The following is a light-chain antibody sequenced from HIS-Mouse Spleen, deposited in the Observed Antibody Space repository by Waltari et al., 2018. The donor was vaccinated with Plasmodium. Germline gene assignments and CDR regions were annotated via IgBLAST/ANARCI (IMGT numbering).Light chain of an antibody. J-gene: IGKJ4*01. V-gene: IGKV3-11*01. CDR3: QQRSNWPPLT. Sequence: EIVLTQSPATLSLSPGERATLSCRASQSVSSYLAWYQQKPGQAPGLLLYDASNTAPGIPARFSGSGSGTDFTLTISSLGPEDFAVYYCQQRSNWPPLTFGGGTKVEIK. CDR1: QSVSSY. CDR2: DAS.